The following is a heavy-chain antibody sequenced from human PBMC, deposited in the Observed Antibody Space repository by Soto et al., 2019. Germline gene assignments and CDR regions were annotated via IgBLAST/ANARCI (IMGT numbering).Heavy chain of an antibody. CDR3: ARSVGGSYPLYDY. D-gene: IGHD1-26*01. CDR1: GFTFSSYA. J-gene: IGHJ4*02. CDR2: ISYDGRDK. Sequence: QVQLVESGGGVAQPGRSLRLSCAASGFTFSSYAMHWVRQAPGTGLEWVAVISYDGRDKYYPDSVKGRFTFSRDNSKNTLYLQRNSLRSEDTVVYYCARSVGGSYPLYDYLGQGTLVTVSS. V-gene: IGHV3-30*04.